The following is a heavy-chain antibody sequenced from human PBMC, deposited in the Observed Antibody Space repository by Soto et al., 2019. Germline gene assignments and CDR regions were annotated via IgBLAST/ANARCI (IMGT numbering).Heavy chain of an antibody. CDR2: ISGSGGST. V-gene: IGHV3-23*01. J-gene: IGHJ2*01. CDR1: GFTFSSYA. D-gene: IGHD6-19*01. Sequence: EVQLLESGGGLVQPGGSLRLSCAASGFTFSSYAMSWVRQAPGKGLEWVSAISGSGGSTYYADSVKGRFTISRDNSKNTLYLQMNSLRAEDTAVYYCANADSGWRWYFDLWGRGTLVTVSS. CDR3: ANADSGWRWYFDL.